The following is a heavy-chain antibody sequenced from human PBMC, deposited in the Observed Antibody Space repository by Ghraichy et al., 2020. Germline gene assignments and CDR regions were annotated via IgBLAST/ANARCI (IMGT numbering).Heavy chain of an antibody. J-gene: IGHJ3*02. CDR2: IWYDGSNK. D-gene: IGHD2-15*01. V-gene: IGHV3-33*01. Sequence: GGSLRLSCAASGFTFSSYGMHWVRQAPGKGLEWVAVIWYDGSNKYYADSVKGRFTISRDNSKNTLYLQMNSLRAEDTAVYYCARGDNVVAASFGAFDIWGQGTMVTVSS. CDR3: ARGDNVVAASFGAFDI. CDR1: GFTFSSYG.